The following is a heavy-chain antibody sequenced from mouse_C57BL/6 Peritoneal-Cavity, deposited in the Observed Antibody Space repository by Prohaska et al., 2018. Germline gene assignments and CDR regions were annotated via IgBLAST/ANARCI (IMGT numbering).Heavy chain of an antibody. CDR1: GYTFTSSW. CDR2: IDPSDSYT. J-gene: IGHJ2*01. CDR3: ARWYYGSSFDY. D-gene: IGHD1-1*01. Sequence: KASGYTFTSSWMHWVKQRPGQGLAWIGEIDPSDSYTNYNQKFKGKATLTVEKSSSTAYMQLSSLTSEDSAVYYCARWYYGSSFDYWGQGTTLTVSS. V-gene: IGHV1-69*02.